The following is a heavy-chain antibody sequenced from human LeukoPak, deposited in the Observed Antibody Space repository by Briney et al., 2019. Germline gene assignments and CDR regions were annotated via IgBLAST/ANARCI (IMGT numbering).Heavy chain of an antibody. D-gene: IGHD6-13*01. CDR3: ATLRESIAAAGSSAAFDI. CDR1: GGSISSYY. CDR2: IYYSGST. Sequence: SETLSLTCTVSGGSISSYYWSWIRQPPGKGLEWIGYIYYSGSTNYNPSLKSRVTISVDTSKNQFSLKLSSVTAADTAVYYCATLRESIAAAGSSAAFDIWGQGTMVTVSS. V-gene: IGHV4-59*12. J-gene: IGHJ3*02.